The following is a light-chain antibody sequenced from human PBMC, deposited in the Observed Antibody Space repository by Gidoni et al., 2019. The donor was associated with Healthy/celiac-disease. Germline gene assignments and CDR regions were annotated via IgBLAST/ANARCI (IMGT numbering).Light chain of an antibody. J-gene: IGLJ1*01. CDR3: SSYTSSSTPPYV. Sequence: QSALTQPASVSASPGRSLTISCTGTSSDVGGYNDVSWYQQHPGRAPKLMSYDVSNRPSGVSNRFSCSKSGNTASLTSSGLQAEDEADYFCSSYTSSSTPPYVFGTGTKVTVL. CDR2: DVS. V-gene: IGLV2-14*01. CDR1: SSDVGGYND.